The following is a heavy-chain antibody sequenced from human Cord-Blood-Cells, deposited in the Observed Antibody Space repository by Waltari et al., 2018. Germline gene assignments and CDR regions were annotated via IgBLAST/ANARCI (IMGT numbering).Heavy chain of an antibody. CDR1: GGSFSGYY. CDR2: INHSGST. Sequence: QVQLQQWGAGLLKPSETLSLTCAVYGGSFSGYYWSWIRQPPGKGLEWIGEINHSGSTNYNPSLKSRVTISVDTSKYQFSLKLSSVTAADTAVYYCASPTAAVAGTWGQGTLVTVSS. CDR3: ASPTAAVAGT. D-gene: IGHD6-19*01. J-gene: IGHJ4*02. V-gene: IGHV4-34*01.